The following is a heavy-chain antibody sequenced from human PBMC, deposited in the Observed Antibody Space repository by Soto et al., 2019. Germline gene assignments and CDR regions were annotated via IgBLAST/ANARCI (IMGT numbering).Heavy chain of an antibody. V-gene: IGHV3-23*01. CDR1: GFTFSSYA. J-gene: IGHJ4*02. CDR3: ARRGSGSYSDY. D-gene: IGHD1-26*01. CDR2: ISGSGGST. Sequence: EVQLLESGGGLVQPGGSLRLSCAASGFTFSSYAMRWVRQAPGKGLEWVSAISGSGGSTYYADSVKGRFTITRDNSKTTLYLQMNSLRAEDTAVYYCARRGSGSYSDYWGQGTLVTVSS.